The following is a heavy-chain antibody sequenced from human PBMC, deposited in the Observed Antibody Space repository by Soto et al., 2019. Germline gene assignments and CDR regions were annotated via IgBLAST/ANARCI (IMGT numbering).Heavy chain of an antibody. Sequence: EVQLLESGGGLVQPGGSLRLSCVASGFTFSSYAMTWVRQAPGKWLEWVSGVSADGGSTYYADSVKGRFTISRDNSKNTLYLQVTSPTAEDTAVYYCAKVAGTTMTHEDYWGQGTLVTVSS. CDR1: GFTFSSYA. V-gene: IGHV3-23*01. J-gene: IGHJ4*02. CDR2: VSADGGST. CDR3: AKVAGTTMTHEDY. D-gene: IGHD1-7*01.